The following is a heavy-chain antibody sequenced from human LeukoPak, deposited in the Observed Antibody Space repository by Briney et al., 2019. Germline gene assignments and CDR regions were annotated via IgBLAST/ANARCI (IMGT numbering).Heavy chain of an antibody. V-gene: IGHV1-69*04. Sequence: SVKVSCKASGGTFSSYAISWVRQAPGQGLEWMGRIIPILGIANYAQKFQGRVTITADKSTSTAYMELSSLRSEDTAVYYCARGGLEMATIGTWGQGTLVTVSS. D-gene: IGHD5-24*01. CDR2: IIPILGIA. J-gene: IGHJ5*02. CDR3: ARGGLEMATIGT. CDR1: GGTFSSYA.